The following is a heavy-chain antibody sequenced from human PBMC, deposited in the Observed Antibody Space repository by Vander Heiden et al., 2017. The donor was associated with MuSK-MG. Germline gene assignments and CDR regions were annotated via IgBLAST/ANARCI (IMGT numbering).Heavy chain of an antibody. J-gene: IGHJ4*02. D-gene: IGHD5-12*01. CDR1: GFTFTSYY. V-gene: IGHV1-46*01. CDR3: ARDPSTSGYYFDY. Sequence: QVQLVQSGAEVKKSGASVKVSCKASGFTFTSYYMSWVRQAPGQGLEWMGMINPSGGNTNYAQKFQGRVTMTRDTSTSTVYMELSRLTSEDTAVYYCARDPSTSGYYFDYWGQGTLVTVSS. CDR2: INPSGGNT.